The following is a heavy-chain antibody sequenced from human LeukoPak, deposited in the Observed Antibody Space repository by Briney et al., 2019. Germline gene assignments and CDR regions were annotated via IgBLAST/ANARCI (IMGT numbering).Heavy chain of an antibody. CDR3: LTVVETTIAAFDI. J-gene: IGHJ3*02. CDR1: GFTFSSYW. CDR2: IKQDGSEK. D-gene: IGHD1-26*01. V-gene: IGHV3-7*01. Sequence: GGSLRLSCAASGFTFSSYWLSWVRQAPGKGLEWVANIKQDGSEKYYVDSVKGRFTISRDNAKNSLYLQMNSLRVEDTAVYYCLTVVETTIAAFDIWGQGTMVTVS.